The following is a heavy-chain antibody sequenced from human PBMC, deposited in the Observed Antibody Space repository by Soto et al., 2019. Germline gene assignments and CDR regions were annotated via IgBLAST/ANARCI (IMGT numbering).Heavy chain of an antibody. CDR3: ARFFGESHYYYYYMDV. Sequence: GGSLRLSCAASGLTFSSYSMNWVRQAPGKGLEWVSSISSSSSYIYYADSVKGRFTISRDNAKNSLYLQMNSLRAEDTAVYYCARFFGESHYYYYYMDVWGKGTTVTVSS. CDR2: ISSSSSYI. CDR1: GLTFSSYS. J-gene: IGHJ6*03. D-gene: IGHD3-10*01. V-gene: IGHV3-21*01.